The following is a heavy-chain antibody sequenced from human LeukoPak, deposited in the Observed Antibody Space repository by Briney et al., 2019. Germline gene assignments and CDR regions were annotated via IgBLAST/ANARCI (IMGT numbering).Heavy chain of an antibody. D-gene: IGHD3-9*01. Sequence: GASVKASCKASGYTFTSYYMHWVRQAPGQGLEWMGIINPSGGSTSYAQKFQGRVTMTRDTSTSTVYMELSSLRSEDTAVYYCARPTLYYDILTGYYSHHYFDYWGQGTLVTVSS. V-gene: IGHV1-46*01. J-gene: IGHJ4*02. CDR2: INPSGGST. CDR1: GYTFTSYY. CDR3: ARPTLYYDILTGYYSHHYFDY.